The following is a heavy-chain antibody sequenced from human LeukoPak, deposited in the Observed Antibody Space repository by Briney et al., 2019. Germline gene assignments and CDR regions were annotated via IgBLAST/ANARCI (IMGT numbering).Heavy chain of an antibody. CDR3: ARETYYYDSSGYYYGRGFDI. Sequence: GGSMRLSCAASGFTVSRNYMSWVRQAPGKGLEWVSVIYSSGSTYYADSVKGRFTISRDNSKNTLYLQMNSLRAEDTAVYYCARETYYYDSSGYYYGRGFDIWGQGTIVTVSS. CDR2: IYSSGST. D-gene: IGHD3-22*01. CDR1: GFTVSRNY. J-gene: IGHJ3*02. V-gene: IGHV3-66*01.